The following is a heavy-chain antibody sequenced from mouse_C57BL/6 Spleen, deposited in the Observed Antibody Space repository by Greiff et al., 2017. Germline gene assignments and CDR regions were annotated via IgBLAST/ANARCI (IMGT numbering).Heavy chain of an antibody. D-gene: IGHD3-1*01. J-gene: IGHJ3*01. V-gene: IGHV5-15*01. CDR3: ARHGTGFAY. Sequence: EVQLVESGGGLVQPGGSLKLSCAASGFTFSDYGMAWVRQAPRKGPEWVAFISNLAYSIYYADTVTGRFTISRENAKNTLHLEMSSLRSEDTAMYYCARHGTGFAYWGQGTLVTVSA. CDR2: ISNLAYSI. CDR1: GFTFSDYG.